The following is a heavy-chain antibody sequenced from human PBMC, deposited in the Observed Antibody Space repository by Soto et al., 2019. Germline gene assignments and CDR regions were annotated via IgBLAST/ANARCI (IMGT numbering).Heavy chain of an antibody. Sequence: GASVKVSCKASGYTFTSYGISWVRQAPGQGLEWMGWISAYNGNTNYAQKLQGRVTMTTDTSTSTAYMELRSLRSDDTAVYYCARVRVIQTWGTYYYYGMDVWGQGTTVTVSS. CDR2: ISAYNGNT. J-gene: IGHJ6*02. D-gene: IGHD3-16*01. V-gene: IGHV1-18*01. CDR1: GYTFTSYG. CDR3: ARVRVIQTWGTYYYYGMDV.